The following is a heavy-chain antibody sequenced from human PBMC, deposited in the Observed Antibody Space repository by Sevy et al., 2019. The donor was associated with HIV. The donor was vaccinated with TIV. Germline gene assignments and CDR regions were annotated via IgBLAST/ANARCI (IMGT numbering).Heavy chain of an antibody. J-gene: IGHJ6*02. V-gene: IGHV3-20*04. CDR1: GFTFDDYG. CDR3: ARDPDYYASGSPYYYYYYGMDV. D-gene: IGHD3-10*01. Sequence: GGSLRLSCAASGFTFDDYGMSWVRQAPGKGLEWVSGINWNGGSTGYADSVKGRFTISRDNAKNSLYLQMNSLRAEDTALYYCARDPDYYASGSPYYYYYYGMDVWGQGTTVTVSS. CDR2: INWNGGST.